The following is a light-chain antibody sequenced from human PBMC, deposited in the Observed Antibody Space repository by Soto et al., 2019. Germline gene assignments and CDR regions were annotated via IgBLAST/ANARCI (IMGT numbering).Light chain of an antibody. J-gene: IGLJ2*01. V-gene: IGLV2-14*01. Sequence: QSVLTQPASVSASPGQSITISYTGTSSDIGRYNYVSWYQQHPGKAPKLIIYEVSHRPSGVSPHFSASKSGNTASLTISGLQAEDEADYFCTSYTGSSLVFGGGTKLTVL. CDR1: SSDIGRYNY. CDR3: TSYTGSSLV. CDR2: EVS.